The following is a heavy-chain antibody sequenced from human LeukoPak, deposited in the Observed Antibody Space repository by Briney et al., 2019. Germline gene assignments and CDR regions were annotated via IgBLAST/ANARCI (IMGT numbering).Heavy chain of an antibody. Sequence: PSETLSLTCTVSGGSISSYYWSWIRQPPGKGLEWIGDIYYSGSTNYNPSLKSPVTISVDTSKNQFSLRLSSVTAADTAVYYSARLASGSYGPLTPFDYWGQGTLVTVSS. V-gene: IGHV4-59*08. CDR3: ARLASGSYGPLTPFDY. D-gene: IGHD1-26*01. CDR1: GGSISSYY. CDR2: IYYSGST. J-gene: IGHJ4*02.